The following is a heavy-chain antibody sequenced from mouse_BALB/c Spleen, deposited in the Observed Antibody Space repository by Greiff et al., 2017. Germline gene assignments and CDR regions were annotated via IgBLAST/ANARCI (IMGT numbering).Heavy chain of an antibody. CDR3: ARDHYYGSSQGFAY. CDR1: GFSLTGYG. Sequence: QVQLQQSGPGLVAPSQSLSITCTVSGFSLTGYGVNWVRQPPGKGLEWLGMIWGDGSTDYNSALKSRLSISKDNSKSQVFLKMNSLQTDDTARYYCARDHYYGSSQGFAYWGQGTLVTVSA. D-gene: IGHD1-1*01. CDR2: IWGDGST. J-gene: IGHJ3*01. V-gene: IGHV2-6-7*01.